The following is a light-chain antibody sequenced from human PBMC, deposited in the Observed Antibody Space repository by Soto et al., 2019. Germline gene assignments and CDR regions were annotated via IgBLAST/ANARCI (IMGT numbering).Light chain of an antibody. J-gene: IGKJ4*01. Sequence: IQLTQSPSSLSASVGDRVTITCRASQGISSYLAWYQQKPGKAPKLLIYDASTLQSGVPSRFSGSGAGTDFTLTISSLQAEDFATYYCQQLNSYPQLTFGGGTKVEIK. V-gene: IGKV1-9*01. CDR3: QQLNSYPQLT. CDR1: QGISSY. CDR2: DAS.